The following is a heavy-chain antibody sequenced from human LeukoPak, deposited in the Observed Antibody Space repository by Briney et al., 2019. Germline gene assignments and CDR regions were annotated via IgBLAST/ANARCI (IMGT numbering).Heavy chain of an antibody. CDR2: ISYDGSNK. Sequence: PGGSLRLSCAASRFIFSDYAMHWARQAPGKGLEWVAVISYDGSNKYYADSVKGRFTISRDNSKNTLYLQMDSLRAEDTAVYYCARADSSSWLDLDYWGQGTLVTVSS. V-gene: IGHV3-30-3*01. CDR1: RFIFSDYA. CDR3: ARADSSSWLDLDY. D-gene: IGHD6-13*01. J-gene: IGHJ4*02.